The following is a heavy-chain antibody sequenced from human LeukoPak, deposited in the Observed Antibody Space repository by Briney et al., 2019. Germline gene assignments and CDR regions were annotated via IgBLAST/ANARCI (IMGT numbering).Heavy chain of an antibody. CDR1: GGSISSSGYY. CDR2: TYYSGST. V-gene: IGHV4-39*01. J-gene: IGHJ4*02. D-gene: IGHD3-22*01. Sequence: SETLSLTYTVSGGSISSSGYYWGWIRQPPGKGLEWIGSTYYSGSTYYNPSLKSRVTISVDTSKNQFSLKLSSVTAADTAVYYCARAIPYYYDSSGQTYYFDYWGQGTLVTVSS. CDR3: ARAIPYYYDSSGQTYYFDY.